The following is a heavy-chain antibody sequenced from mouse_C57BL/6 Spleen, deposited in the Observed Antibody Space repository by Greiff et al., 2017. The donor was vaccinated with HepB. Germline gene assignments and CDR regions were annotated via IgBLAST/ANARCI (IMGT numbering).Heavy chain of an antibody. CDR1: GFTFSSYT. CDR2: ISGGGGNP. J-gene: IGHJ3*01. Sequence: EVQGVESGGGLVKPGGSLKLSCAASGFTFSSYTMSWVRQTPEKRLEWVATISGGGGNPYYPDSVKGRFTISRDKANNTLYLQMSSLRSEDTALYYCARQDYFGSSPAWFAYWGQGTLVTVSA. V-gene: IGHV5-9*01. D-gene: IGHD1-1*01. CDR3: ARQDYFGSSPAWFAY.